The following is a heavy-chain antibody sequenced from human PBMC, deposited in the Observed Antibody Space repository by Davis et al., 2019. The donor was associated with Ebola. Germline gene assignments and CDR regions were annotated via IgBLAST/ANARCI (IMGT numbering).Heavy chain of an antibody. CDR2: ISSDSDYI. Sequence: GESLKISCAASGFTFSTYSMSWVRQAPGKGLEWVSSISSDSDYIYYADSAKGRFTISRDNAKNSLYLQMNSLRAEDTAVYYCARQYNDCTNGVCYTLIYYYYGMDVWGKGTTVTVSS. CDR3: ARQYNDCTNGVCYTLIYYYYGMDV. CDR1: GFTFSTYS. D-gene: IGHD2-8*01. J-gene: IGHJ6*04. V-gene: IGHV3-21*01.